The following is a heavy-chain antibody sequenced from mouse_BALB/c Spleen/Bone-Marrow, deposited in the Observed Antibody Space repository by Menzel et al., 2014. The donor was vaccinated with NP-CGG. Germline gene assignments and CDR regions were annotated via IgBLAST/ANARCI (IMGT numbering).Heavy chain of an antibody. V-gene: IGHV1-69*02. CDR3: ARWLLRYYAMDD. J-gene: IGHJ4*01. CDR1: GYTFTSYW. CDR2: IDPSDSYT. Sequence: QVQLQQSGAELVKPGASVKLSCKASGYTFTSYWMHWVKQRPGQGLEWIGEIDPSDSYTNYNQKFKGKATLTVDKSSSTAYMQLSRLTSEDSAVYFCARWLLRYYAMDDWGQGTSVTVSS. D-gene: IGHD2-3*01.